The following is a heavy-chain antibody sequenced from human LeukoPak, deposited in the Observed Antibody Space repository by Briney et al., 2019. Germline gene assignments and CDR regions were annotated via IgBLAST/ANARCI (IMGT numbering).Heavy chain of an antibody. CDR3: ARARSGSYETPY. CDR2: INPNSGGT. CDR1: GYTFTGYY. Sequence: GASVKVSCKASGYTFTGYYMHWARQAPGQGLEWMGRINPNSGGTNYAQKFQGRVTMTRDTSISTAYMELSRLRSDDTAVYYCARARSGSYETPYWGQGTLVTVSS. D-gene: IGHD1-26*01. V-gene: IGHV1-2*06. J-gene: IGHJ4*02.